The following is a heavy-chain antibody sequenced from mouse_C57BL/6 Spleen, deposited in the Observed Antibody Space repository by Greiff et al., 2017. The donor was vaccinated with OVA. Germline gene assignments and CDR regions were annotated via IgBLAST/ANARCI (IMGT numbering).Heavy chain of an antibody. J-gene: IGHJ2*01. CDR3: TTLIYYYFSSPLIDY. Sequence: VPLQQSGAELVRPGASVKLSCTASGFNIKDDYMHWVKQRPEQGLEWIGWIDTENGDTEYASKFQGKATITADTSSNTSYLQRSSLTSEDTAVYYCTTLIYYYFSSPLIDYWGQGTTLTVSS. D-gene: IGHD1-1*01. CDR1: GFNIKDDY. V-gene: IGHV14-4*01. CDR2: IDTENGDT.